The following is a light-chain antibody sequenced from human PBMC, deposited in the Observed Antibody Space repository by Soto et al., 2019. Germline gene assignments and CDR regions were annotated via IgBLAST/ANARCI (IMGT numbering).Light chain of an antibody. CDR3: NSYTTNSNRV. J-gene: IGLJ1*01. V-gene: IGLV2-14*01. CDR1: SSDVGAYNY. Sequence: QSVLTQPASASGSPGQSITISCTGTSSDVGAYNYVSWYQHHPGKAPKLMIYEVTNRPSGVSNRFSGSKSGNTASLTISGLQAEDEADYYCNSYTTNSNRVFGTGTKVTVL. CDR2: EVT.